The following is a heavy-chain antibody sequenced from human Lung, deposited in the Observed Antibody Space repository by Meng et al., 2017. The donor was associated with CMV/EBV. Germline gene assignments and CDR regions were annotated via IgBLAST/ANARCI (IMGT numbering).Heavy chain of an antibody. J-gene: IGHJ4*02. D-gene: IGHD6-13*01. CDR3: AKYPQTYPYSSSS. CDR2: IYSGGRT. V-gene: IGHV3-53*01. CDR1: GFTVNTNY. Sequence: GESLKISCAASGFTVNTNYMSWVRQAPGKGLECVSVIYSGGRTYYADSVKGRFTISRDNSKNTLYLQMNSLRAEDTAMYYCAKYPQTYPYSSSSWSQGTLVXVSS.